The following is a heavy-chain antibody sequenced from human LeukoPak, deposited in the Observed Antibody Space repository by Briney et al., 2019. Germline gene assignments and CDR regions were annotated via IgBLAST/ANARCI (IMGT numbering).Heavy chain of an antibody. J-gene: IGHJ4*02. D-gene: IGHD2-21*02. CDR3: ARVKVTDYYFDY. Sequence: SETLSLTCTVSGGSISSGDYYWSWIRQPPRKGLEWIGYIYYSGSTYYNPSLKSRVTISVDTSKNQFSLKLSSVTAADTAVYYCARVKVTDYYFDYWGRGTLVTVSS. CDR2: IYYSGST. V-gene: IGHV4-30-4*01. CDR1: GGSISSGDYY.